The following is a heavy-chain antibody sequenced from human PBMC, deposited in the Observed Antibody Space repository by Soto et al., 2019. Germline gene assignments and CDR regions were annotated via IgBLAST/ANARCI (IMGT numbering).Heavy chain of an antibody. CDR3: ARMVGAGLVSSNWFDP. D-gene: IGHD2-15*01. V-gene: IGHV4-39*01. CDR2: ISYSGST. Sequence: TLSLTCTVSGGSISSDSYYWGWIRQSPEKGLEWIASISYSGSTYYNPTLKSRLIISVDTSKSQFSLKLSSVTAADTAVYYCARMVGAGLVSSNWFDPWGQGTLVTVSS. J-gene: IGHJ5*02. CDR1: GGSISSDSYY.